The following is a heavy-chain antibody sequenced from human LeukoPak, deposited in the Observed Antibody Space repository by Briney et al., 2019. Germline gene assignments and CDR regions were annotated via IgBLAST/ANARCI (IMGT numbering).Heavy chain of an antibody. V-gene: IGHV4-59*11. D-gene: IGHD5-12*01. CDR1: GGSISSHY. CDR3: ASNSGYGSPIDYFDY. Sequence: SETLSLTCTVSGGSISSHYWSRIRQPPGKGLEWMGYIYYSGSTNYNPSLKSRVTISVDTSKNQFSLKLSSVTAADTAVYFCASNSGYGSPIDYFDYWGQGTQVNVSS. J-gene: IGHJ4*02. CDR2: IYYSGST.